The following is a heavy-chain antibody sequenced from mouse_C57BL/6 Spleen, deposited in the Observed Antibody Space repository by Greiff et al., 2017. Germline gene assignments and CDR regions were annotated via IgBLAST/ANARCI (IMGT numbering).Heavy chain of an antibody. D-gene: IGHD1-1*01. CDR3: ARNGRNGSSAWFAY. CDR1: GYTFTSYD. V-gene: IGHV1-85*01. Sequence: VQLQQSGPELVKPGASVKLSCKASGYTFTSYDINWVKQRPGQGLAWMGWIYPRAGSTKYNEKFKGKATLTVDTSSSTAYMELHSLTSEDSAVYFCARNGRNGSSAWFAYWGQGTLVTVSA. CDR2: IYPRAGST. J-gene: IGHJ3*01.